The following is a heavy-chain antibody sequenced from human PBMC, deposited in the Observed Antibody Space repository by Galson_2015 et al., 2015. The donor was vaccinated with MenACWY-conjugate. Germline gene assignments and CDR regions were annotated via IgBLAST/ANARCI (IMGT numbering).Heavy chain of an antibody. Sequence: SLRLSCAASGFTFTGYEFNWVRQAPGKGLEWLSYISKSGSPIFYADSVKGRFTISRDNSNNTVSLQMNSLRPEDTAVYYCVRAEGWLRSAFDIWGQGTMVTVSS. D-gene: IGHD5-24*01. CDR2: ISKSGSPI. J-gene: IGHJ3*02. CDR1: GFTFTGYE. V-gene: IGHV3-48*03. CDR3: VRAEGWLRSAFDI.